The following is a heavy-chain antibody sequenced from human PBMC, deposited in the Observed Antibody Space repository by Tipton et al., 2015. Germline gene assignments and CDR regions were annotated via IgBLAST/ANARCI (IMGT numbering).Heavy chain of an antibody. J-gene: IGHJ5*02. CDR1: GFTFKNYA. Sequence: GSLRLSCAASGFTFKNYAMSWVRQAPGKGLEWVAGISGSGGTTNYGDSVKGRFTISRDNAKNCLYLQMNSLRAEDTALYHCARDSGLHWFDPWGQGTLVTVSS. D-gene: IGHD3-10*01. CDR2: ISGSGGTT. V-gene: IGHV3-23*01. CDR3: ARDSGLHWFDP.